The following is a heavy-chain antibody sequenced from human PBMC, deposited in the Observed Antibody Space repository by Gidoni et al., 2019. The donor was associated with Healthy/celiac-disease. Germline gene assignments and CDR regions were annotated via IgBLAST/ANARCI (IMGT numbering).Heavy chain of an antibody. CDR2: ISAYNGNT. J-gene: IGHJ6*03. Sequence: QVQLVQSGAEVKKPGASVKVSCKASGYTFTSYGISWVRQAPGQGLEWMGWISAYNGNTNEEQKLQGRVTMTTDTSTSTAYMELRSLRSDDTAVYYCARVKNTVTTRDYYYYMDVWGKGTTVTVSS. CDR1: GYTFTSYG. D-gene: IGHD4-17*01. V-gene: IGHV1-18*04. CDR3: ARVKNTVTTRDYYYYMDV.